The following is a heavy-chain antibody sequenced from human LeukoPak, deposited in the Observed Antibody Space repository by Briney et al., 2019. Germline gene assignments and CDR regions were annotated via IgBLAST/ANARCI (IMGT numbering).Heavy chain of an antibody. CDR1: GYTFTGYY. V-gene: IGHV1-2*02. CDR2: INPNSGGT. Sequence: ASVKVSCKASGYTFTGYYMHWVRQAPGQGLEWMGWINPNSGGTNYAQKFQGRVTMTRDTSISTAYMELSRLRSDDTDVYYCARRHAYCSSTSCYFGYGDYGRVLDIWGQGTMVTVSS. CDR3: ARRHAYCSSTSCYFGYGDYGRVLDI. D-gene: IGHD2-2*01. J-gene: IGHJ3*02.